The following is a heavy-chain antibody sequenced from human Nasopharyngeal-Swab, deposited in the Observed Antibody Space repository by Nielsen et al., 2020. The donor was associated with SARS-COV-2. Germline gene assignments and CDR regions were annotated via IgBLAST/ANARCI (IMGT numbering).Heavy chain of an antibody. V-gene: IGHV3-53*01. J-gene: IGHJ2*01. Sequence: WIRQPPGKGLEWVSVIYSGGSTYYAGSVKGRFTISRDNSKNTLFLQMNYLRAEDTAVYYCARESGYSGYDASSWYFDLWGRGTLVTVSS. CDR3: ARESGYSGYDASSWYFDL. D-gene: IGHD5-12*01. CDR2: IYSGGST.